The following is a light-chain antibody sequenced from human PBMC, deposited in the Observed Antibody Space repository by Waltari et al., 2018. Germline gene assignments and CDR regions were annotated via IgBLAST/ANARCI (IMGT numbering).Light chain of an antibody. CDR1: QSVLSSSNNKNY. J-gene: IGKJ3*01. CDR2: WAS. Sequence: DIVMTKSPDSLPVYLGERATINCKSSQSVLSSSNNKNYLAWYQQKPGQPPKLLIYWASTRESGVPDRFSGSGSGTDFTRTISSLQAEDVAVYYCQQYYSTPDTFGPGTKVDIK. V-gene: IGKV4-1*01. CDR3: QQYYSTPDT.